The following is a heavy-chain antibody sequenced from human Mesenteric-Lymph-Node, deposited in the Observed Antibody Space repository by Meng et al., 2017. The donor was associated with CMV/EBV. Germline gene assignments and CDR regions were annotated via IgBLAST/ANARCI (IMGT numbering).Heavy chain of an antibody. CDR2: INHSGSA. CDR1: GGSFSGYY. J-gene: IGHJ4*02. Sequence: GQGRLKPSETLSVTCAVYGGSFSGYYWNWIRQSPEKGLEWIGEINHSGSATYNPSFTSRIIISVDTSTNQISLNMSSVTAADTAVYYCARGSSYDILTGYFDYWGQGALVTVSS. V-gene: IGHV4-34*01. D-gene: IGHD3-9*01. CDR3: ARGSSYDILTGYFDY.